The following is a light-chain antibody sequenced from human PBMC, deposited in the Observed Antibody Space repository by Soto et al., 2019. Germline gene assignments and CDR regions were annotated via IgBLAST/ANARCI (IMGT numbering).Light chain of an antibody. CDR1: SGHNSYA. J-gene: IGLJ1*01. Sequence: QPVLTQSPSASASLGGSVKLTCTLSSGHNSYAIAWYQQQPEKGPRFLMKLNSDGSHRKGDAIPDRFSGSSSGAERYLTISSLQSEDEADYYCQTWGTGIRVFGTGTKLTVL. CDR2: LNSDGSH. V-gene: IGLV4-69*01. CDR3: QTWGTGIRV.